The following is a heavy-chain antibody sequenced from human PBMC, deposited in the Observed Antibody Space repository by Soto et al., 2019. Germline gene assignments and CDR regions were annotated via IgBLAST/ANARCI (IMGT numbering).Heavy chain of an antibody. J-gene: IGHJ6*02. D-gene: IGHD1-26*01. CDR2: ISAYNGNT. CDR1: GYTFTSYG. CDR3: ARGKKPILPPYYYGMDV. V-gene: IGHV1-18*01. Sequence: ASVKVSCKASGYTFTSYGISWVRQAPGQGLEWMGWISAYNGNTNYAQKLQGRVTMTTDTSTSTAYMELRSLRSDDTAVYYCARGKKPILPPYYYGMDVWGQGTTVTVSS.